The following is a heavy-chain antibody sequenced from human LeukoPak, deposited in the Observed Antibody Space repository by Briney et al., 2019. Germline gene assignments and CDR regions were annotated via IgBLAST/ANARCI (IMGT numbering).Heavy chain of an antibody. V-gene: IGHV3-21*01. J-gene: IGHJ6*03. D-gene: IGHD2-2*01. Sequence: GGSLRLSCAASGFTFSSYGMSWVRQAPGKGLEWVSSISSSRSYKYYADSLKGRFTISRDNAKNSLYLQMNSLTAEDTAVYYCARVLPAPVDYYYMDVWGKRTTVTVSS. CDR1: GFTFSSYG. CDR2: ISSSRSYK. CDR3: ARVLPAPVDYYYMDV.